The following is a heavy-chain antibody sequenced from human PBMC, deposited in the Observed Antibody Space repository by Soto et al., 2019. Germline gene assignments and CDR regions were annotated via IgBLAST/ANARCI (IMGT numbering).Heavy chain of an antibody. CDR2: ISAYNGNT. Sequence: GASVKVSCKASGYTFTSYGISWVRQAPGQGLEWMGWISAYNGNTNYAQKLQGRVTMTTDTSTSTAYMELRSLRSDDTAVYYCARDWRYFDWLLPTGKYYGMDVWGQGTTVTVSS. D-gene: IGHD3-9*01. CDR3: ARDWRYFDWLLPTGKYYGMDV. CDR1: GYTFTSYG. J-gene: IGHJ6*02. V-gene: IGHV1-18*01.